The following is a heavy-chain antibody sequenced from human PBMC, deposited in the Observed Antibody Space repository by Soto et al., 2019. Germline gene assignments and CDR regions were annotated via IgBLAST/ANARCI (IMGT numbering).Heavy chain of an antibody. Sequence: SVKVSCKASGGTSSSYAISWVRQAPGQGLEWMGGIIPIFGETIYAQKFQGRVTMTEDTSTDTAYMELSSLRSEDTAVYYCATFLLNYYDSSAGAFDIWGQGTMVTVSS. D-gene: IGHD3-22*01. V-gene: IGHV1-69*06. CDR2: IIPIFGET. J-gene: IGHJ3*02. CDR1: GGTSSSYA. CDR3: ATFLLNYYDSSAGAFDI.